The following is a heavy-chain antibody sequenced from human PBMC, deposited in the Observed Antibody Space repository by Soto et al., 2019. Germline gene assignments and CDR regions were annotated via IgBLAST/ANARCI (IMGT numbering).Heavy chain of an antibody. V-gene: IGHV3-9*01. J-gene: IGHJ6*02. CDR3: VKDRGSGSYAANYYHSGMDA. CDR2: INWNSGSI. D-gene: IGHD3-10*01. CDR1: GFTFDDYA. Sequence: PGGSLRLSCAASGFTFDDYAMHWVRQAPGKGLEWVSGINWNSGSIGYADSVKGRFTISRDNAKTSLYLQMNSLRAEDTALYYCVKDRGSGSYAANYYHSGMDAWGRGT.